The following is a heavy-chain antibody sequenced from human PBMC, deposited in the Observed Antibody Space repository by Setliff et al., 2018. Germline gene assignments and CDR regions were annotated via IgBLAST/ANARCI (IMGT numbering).Heavy chain of an antibody. D-gene: IGHD4-4*01. CDR1: GDSVSLGNHY. J-gene: IGHJ3*02. CDR2: IYYSGST. CDR3: ARGGDDYKWGAFDI. V-gene: IGHV4-61*01. Sequence: SETLSLTCTVSGDSVSLGNHYWNWIRQPPGKGLEWIGYIYYSGSTNYNPSLKSRVTISVDTSKNQFSLKLSSVTAADTAVYYCARGGDDYKWGAFDIWGQGTMVTVSS.